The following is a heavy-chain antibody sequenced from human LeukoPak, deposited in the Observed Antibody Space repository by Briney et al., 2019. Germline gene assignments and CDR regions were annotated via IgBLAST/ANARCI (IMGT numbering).Heavy chain of an antibody. V-gene: IGHV4-39*01. CDR2: IYYSGST. D-gene: IGHD3-22*01. Sequence: SETLSLTCTVSGGSISNSGYYWGWIRQPPGKGLEWIGNIYYSGSTYYNPSLKSRVTISVDTSKNQFSLKLSSVTAADTAVYYCARQEYYYDSSGYFYQWGQGTLVTVSA. CDR3: ARQEYYYDSSGYFYQ. J-gene: IGHJ4*02. CDR1: GGSISNSGYY.